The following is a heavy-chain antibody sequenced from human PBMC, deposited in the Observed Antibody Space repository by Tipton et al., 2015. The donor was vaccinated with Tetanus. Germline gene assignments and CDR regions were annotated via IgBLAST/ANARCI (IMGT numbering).Heavy chain of an antibody. CDR3: ARNVYTVTNDAFDI. V-gene: IGHV4-30-4*01. CDR2: IHHSGLA. D-gene: IGHD4-11*01. J-gene: IGHJ3*02. Sequence: LRLSCTVSRDSVSTGNFYWSWIRQPPGKGLEWIAFIHHSGLAFSKPSLKSRVSISIDTSQNQFSLRLTSVTAADTAVYFCARNVYTVTNDAFDIWGHGTLVNVSS. CDR1: RDSVSTGNFY.